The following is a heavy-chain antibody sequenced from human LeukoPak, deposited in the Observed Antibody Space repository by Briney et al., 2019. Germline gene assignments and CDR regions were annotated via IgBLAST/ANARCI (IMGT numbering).Heavy chain of an antibody. CDR3: AKFYYGDRKNADY. D-gene: IGHD4-17*01. CDR2: ISGSGGST. CDR1: GFTFSSYA. J-gene: IGHJ4*02. Sequence: GGSLRLSCAASGFTFSSYAMSWLRQAPGKGLEWVSAISGSGGSTYYAASVKGRFTISRDNSKNTLYLQMNSLRAEDTAVYYCAKFYYGDRKNADYWGQGTLVTVSS. V-gene: IGHV3-23*01.